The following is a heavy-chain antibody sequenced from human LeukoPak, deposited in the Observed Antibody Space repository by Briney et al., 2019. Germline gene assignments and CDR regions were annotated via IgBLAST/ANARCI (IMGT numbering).Heavy chain of an antibody. Sequence: GRSLRLSYAAAGLTVDNNGVSSASQDPRDGLEWVSGINWNGGSTGDADSVKGRFTISRDNAKNSLYLQMNSLRAEDTALYYCARDAQYSSGWYSYYYMDVWGKGTTVTVSS. CDR2: INWNGGST. V-gene: IGHV3-20*03. CDR1: GLTVDNNG. D-gene: IGHD6-19*01. CDR3: ARDAQYSSGWYSYYYMDV. J-gene: IGHJ6*03.